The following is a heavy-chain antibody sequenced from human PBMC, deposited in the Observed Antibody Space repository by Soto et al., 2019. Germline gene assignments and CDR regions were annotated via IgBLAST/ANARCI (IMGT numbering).Heavy chain of an antibody. CDR3: ARAHFNPAYYYYMDV. CDR2: ISAYNGNT. J-gene: IGHJ6*03. Sequence: GASLKVSCKAPGYTFTSYCSCWLRQSPGQGLEWMGWISAYNGNTNYAQKLQGRVTMTTGTSTSTAYMELRSLRSDDTAVYYCARAHFNPAYYYYMDVWGKGTTVTVSS. V-gene: IGHV1-18*01. CDR1: GYTFTSYC.